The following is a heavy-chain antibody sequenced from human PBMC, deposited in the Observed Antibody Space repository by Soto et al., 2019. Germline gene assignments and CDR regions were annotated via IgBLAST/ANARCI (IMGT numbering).Heavy chain of an antibody. D-gene: IGHD3-16*01. CDR1: GFTFDSYA. Sequence: PGGSLRLSCVASGFTFDSYAMNWVRQAPGKGLEWISWIGPSSSETEYSDSVQGRFTISRDNAKNLLYLQMNRLKDEDTAVYYCARDHRWAFDYWGQGALVTVPS. J-gene: IGHJ4*02. CDR2: IGPSSSET. V-gene: IGHV3-21*05. CDR3: ARDHRWAFDY.